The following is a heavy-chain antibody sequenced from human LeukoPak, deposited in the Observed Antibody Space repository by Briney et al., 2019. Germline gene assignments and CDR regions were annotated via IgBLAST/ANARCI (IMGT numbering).Heavy chain of an antibody. D-gene: IGHD2-15*01. J-gene: IGHJ3*02. CDR3: AKPGIVVVVAAAFDI. Sequence: GGSLRLSCAASGFTFSSYGMHWVRQAPGKGLEWVAVISYDGSNKYYADSVKGRFTISRDNSKNTLYLQMNSLRAEDTAVYYCAKPGIVVVVAAAFDIWGQGTMATVSS. V-gene: IGHV3-30*18. CDR1: GFTFSSYG. CDR2: ISYDGSNK.